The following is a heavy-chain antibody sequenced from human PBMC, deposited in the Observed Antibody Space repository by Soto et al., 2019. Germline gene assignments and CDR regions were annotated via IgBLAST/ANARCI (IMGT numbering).Heavy chain of an antibody. Sequence: EVQLVESGGGLVKPGGSLRLSFAASGFIFSSYSMNWVRQAPGKGLEWVSSISSTSSYIYYADSVKGRFTISRDNAKNSLFLQMNSLRAEDTAVYYCAWVIWFGELLSGWGQGTLVTVSS. CDR2: ISSTSSYI. J-gene: IGHJ4*02. CDR3: AWVIWFGELLSG. V-gene: IGHV3-21*01. CDR1: GFIFSSYS. D-gene: IGHD3-10*01.